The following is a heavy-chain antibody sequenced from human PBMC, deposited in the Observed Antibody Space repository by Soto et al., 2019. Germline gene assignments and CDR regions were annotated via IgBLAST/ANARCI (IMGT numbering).Heavy chain of an antibody. CDR1: GLTFSNSA. J-gene: IGHJ4*02. V-gene: IGHV1-58*01. Sequence: QMQLVQSGPEVRKPGTSVKVSCKTSGLTFSNSAVQWVRQARGQRLEWIGWIAVGSGDTKYAQNFQERVTITRDMSTSTAYMELSSLRSEDTAVYYCSDPPNRDAYNYDYWGQGTLITVSS. D-gene: IGHD5-12*01. CDR3: SDPPNRDAYNYDY. CDR2: IAVGSGDT.